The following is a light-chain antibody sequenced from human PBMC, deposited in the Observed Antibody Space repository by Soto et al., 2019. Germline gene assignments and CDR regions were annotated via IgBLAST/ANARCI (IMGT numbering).Light chain of an antibody. Sequence: DIPMTQSPSTLSAPVGGRVTITCRASQSVSSWLAWYQQKPGKAPKLLIYKASNLESGVPFRFSGSGSGTEFTLTISSLQTDDSATYYCQAYNSLSKTFGQGTKVDIK. V-gene: IGKV1-5*03. CDR2: KAS. J-gene: IGKJ1*01. CDR3: QAYNSLSKT. CDR1: QSVSSW.